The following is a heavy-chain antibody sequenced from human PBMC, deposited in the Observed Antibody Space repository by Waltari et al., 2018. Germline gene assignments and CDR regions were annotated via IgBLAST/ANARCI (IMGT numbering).Heavy chain of an antibody. D-gene: IGHD1-26*01. CDR2: VSGSGGKI. CDR3: AKDRGSFIPYYFDY. CDR1: GFTFNNYV. J-gene: IGHJ4*02. V-gene: IGHV3-23*04. Sequence: EVQLVESGGGLVQPGGSLRLSCAASGFTFNNYVMNWVRPAPGKGLECVSAVSGSGGKIYYADSVKGRFTISRDNSKSTLYLQMSSLRAEDTAVYYCAKDRGSFIPYYFDYWGQGTLVTVSS.